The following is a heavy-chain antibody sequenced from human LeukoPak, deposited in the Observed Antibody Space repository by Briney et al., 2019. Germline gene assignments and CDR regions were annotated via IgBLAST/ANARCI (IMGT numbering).Heavy chain of an antibody. V-gene: IGHV3-23*01. D-gene: IGHD3-10*01. CDR1: GFTFSSYA. CDR2: ISGSGGST. J-gene: IGHJ5*02. CDR3: AKDPVKMVREGGHNWFDP. Sequence: QPGGSLRLSCAASGFTFSSYAMSWVRQAPGKGLEWVSAISGSGGSTYYADSVKGRFTISRDKSKNTLYLQMNSLRAEDTAVYYCAKDPVKMVREGGHNWFDPWGQGTLVTVSS.